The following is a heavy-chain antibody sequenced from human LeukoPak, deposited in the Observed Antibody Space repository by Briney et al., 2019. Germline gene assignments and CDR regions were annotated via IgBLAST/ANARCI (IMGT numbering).Heavy chain of an antibody. D-gene: IGHD5-12*01. CDR1: GASISSYY. V-gene: IGHV4-59*01. CDR2: IYYSGST. CDR3: ARGFDSKSTYFDY. J-gene: IGHJ4*02. Sequence: SETLSLTCTVSGASISSYYWSWIRQPPGKGLEWIGDIYYSGSTNSNPSLKSRVTISLDTSKNQFSLKLRSVTAADTAVYYCARGFDSKSTYFDYWGQGTLVTVSS.